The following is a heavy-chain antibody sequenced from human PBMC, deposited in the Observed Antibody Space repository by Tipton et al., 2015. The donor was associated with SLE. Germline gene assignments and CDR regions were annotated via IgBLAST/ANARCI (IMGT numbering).Heavy chain of an antibody. V-gene: IGHV4-59*12. CDR3: ATNWSGCGYCFDY. Sequence: LRLSCTISGGSINNYYWSWIRQSPGKGLEWIGYIYYSGSANYNPSLKSRLTISVDTSKNQFSLKLSSVTAADTAIYFCATNWSGCGYCFDYWGQGALVTVSS. CDR1: GGSINNYY. D-gene: IGHD3-22*01. J-gene: IGHJ4*02. CDR2: IYYSGSA.